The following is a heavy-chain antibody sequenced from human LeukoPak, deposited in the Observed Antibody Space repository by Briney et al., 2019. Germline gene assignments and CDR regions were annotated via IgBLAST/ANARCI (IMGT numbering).Heavy chain of an antibody. Sequence: GGSPRLSCAASGFTFSSYAMSWVRQAPGKGLEWVSAISGSGGSTYYADSVKGRFTISRDNSKNTLYLQMNSLRAEDTAVYYCAKDAWVTGAPYYFDYWGQGTLVTVSS. CDR2: ISGSGGST. J-gene: IGHJ4*02. D-gene: IGHD5-18*01. V-gene: IGHV3-23*01. CDR1: GFTFSSYA. CDR3: AKDAWVTGAPYYFDY.